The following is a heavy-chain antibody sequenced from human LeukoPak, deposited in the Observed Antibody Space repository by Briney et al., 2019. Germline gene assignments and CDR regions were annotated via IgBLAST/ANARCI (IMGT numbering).Heavy chain of an antibody. CDR3: AREDGSGYYYYGMDV. CDR2: IWYDGSNK. V-gene: IGHV3-33*01. Sequence: GGSLRLSCAASGFTFSSYGMHWVRQAPGKGLEWVAVIWYDGSNKYYADSVKGRFTISRDNSKNTLYLQMNSLRAEDTAVYYCAREDGSGYYYYGMDVWGQGTTVTVSS. J-gene: IGHJ6*02. D-gene: IGHD3-10*01. CDR1: GFTFSSYG.